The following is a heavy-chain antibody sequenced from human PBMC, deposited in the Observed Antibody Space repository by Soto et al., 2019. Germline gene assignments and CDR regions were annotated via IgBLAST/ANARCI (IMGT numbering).Heavy chain of an antibody. Sequence: GGSLRLSCAASGFTFSSYGISWIRLSPGKGLEWVANIKQDGSEKYYVDSVKGRFTVSRDNAKNSLYLQMNSLRAEDTAVYYCARALTTVTKDYWGQGTLVTVSS. CDR2: IKQDGSEK. V-gene: IGHV3-7*01. CDR3: ARALTTVTKDY. J-gene: IGHJ4*02. D-gene: IGHD4-17*01. CDR1: GFTFSSYG.